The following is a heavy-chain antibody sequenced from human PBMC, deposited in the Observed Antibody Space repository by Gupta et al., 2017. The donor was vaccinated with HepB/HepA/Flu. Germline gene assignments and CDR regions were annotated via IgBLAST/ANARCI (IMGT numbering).Heavy chain of an antibody. D-gene: IGHD1-1*01. J-gene: IGHJ4*02. CDR3: ARGTTFDH. Sequence: QVQLVQSETEVTKPGTSVKVSCKASGYTFTTYEISWVRQAPGQGLEWMGWISTYNGNTHYAQSIQGRVTMTTDTSTSTGYMKLRSLTADETAVYYCARGTTFDHWGQGTLLTVSS. CDR1: GYTFTTYE. CDR2: ISTYNGNT. V-gene: IGHV1-18*01.